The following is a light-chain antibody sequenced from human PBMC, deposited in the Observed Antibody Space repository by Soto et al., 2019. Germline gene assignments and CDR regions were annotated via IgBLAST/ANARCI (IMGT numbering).Light chain of an antibody. V-gene: IGKV3-20*01. CDR3: QQYGNSPRT. Sequence: EIVFTQSPSTLSLSPGERATLSCRASQSVNSNFFAWYQQKPGQAPRLLIFGVSSRAPGIPDRFTGSGSGTDFALTISGLEPEDFAIYYCQQYGNSPRTFGQGTKVDIK. CDR2: GVS. CDR1: QSVNSNF. J-gene: IGKJ2*01.